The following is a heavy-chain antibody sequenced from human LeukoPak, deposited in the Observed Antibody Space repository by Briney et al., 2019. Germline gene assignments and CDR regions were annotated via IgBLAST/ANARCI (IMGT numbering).Heavy chain of an antibody. Sequence: ESGPGLVKPSETLSLTCAVSGYSISSGYYWGWIRQPPGKGLEWIGSIYHSGSTYYNPSLKSQVTISVDTSKNQFSLKLSSVTAADTAVYYCATIQPIDYWGQGTLVTVSS. D-gene: IGHD5-18*01. CDR3: ATIQPIDY. V-gene: IGHV4-38-2*01. CDR2: IYHSGST. CDR1: GYSISSGYY. J-gene: IGHJ4*02.